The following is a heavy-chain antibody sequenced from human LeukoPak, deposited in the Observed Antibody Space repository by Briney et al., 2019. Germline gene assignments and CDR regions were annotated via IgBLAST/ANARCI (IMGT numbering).Heavy chain of an antibody. V-gene: IGHV3-21*01. CDR3: ARQYTPYSSSWYYLDY. CDR1: GFTFSSYS. Sequence: KAGGSLRLSCAASGFTFSSYSMNWVRQAPGKGLEWVSSISSSSSYIYYADSVKGRFTISRDNAKNSLYLQMNSLRAEDTAVYYCARQYTPYSSSWYYLDYWGQGTLVTVSS. D-gene: IGHD6-13*01. CDR2: ISSSSSYI. J-gene: IGHJ4*02.